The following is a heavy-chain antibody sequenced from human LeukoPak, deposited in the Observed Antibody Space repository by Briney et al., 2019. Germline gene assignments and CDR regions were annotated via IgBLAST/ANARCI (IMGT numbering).Heavy chain of an antibody. Sequence: GGSLRLSCAASGFTFSSYAMSWVRQAPGKGLEWVSAISGSGGSTYYADSVKGRFTISRDNSKNTLYLQMNSLRAEDTAVYYCAKKPLRALLWFGEFFFDYWGQGTLVTVSS. V-gene: IGHV3-23*01. J-gene: IGHJ4*02. CDR2: ISGSGGST. CDR3: AKKPLRALLWFGEFFFDY. CDR1: GFTFSSYA. D-gene: IGHD3-10*01.